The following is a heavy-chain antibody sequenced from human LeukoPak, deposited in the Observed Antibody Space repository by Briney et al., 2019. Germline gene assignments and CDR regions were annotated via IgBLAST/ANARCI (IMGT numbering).Heavy chain of an antibody. Sequence: GGSLRLSCAASGFTFSSYAMSWVRQAPGKGLEWVSAISGSGGSTYYADSVKGRFTISRDNSKNTLYLQINSLRAEDTAVYYCAKCFYGGNSDYYYYYMDVWGKGTTVTGSS. CDR2: ISGSGGST. CDR3: AKCFYGGNSDYYYYYMDV. J-gene: IGHJ6*03. CDR1: GFTFSSYA. V-gene: IGHV3-23*01. D-gene: IGHD4-23*01.